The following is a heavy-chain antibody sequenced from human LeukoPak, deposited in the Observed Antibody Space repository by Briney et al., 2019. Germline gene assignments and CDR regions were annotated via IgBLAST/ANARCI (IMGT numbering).Heavy chain of an antibody. CDR1: GYSFTSYW. V-gene: IGHV5-10-1*01. J-gene: IGHJ4*02. D-gene: IGHD2-15*01. CDR3: ARRYCSGGSCYSSFDY. Sequence: GESLKISCKGSGYSFTSYWISWVRQMPGKGLEWMGRLDPSDSYTNYSPSFQGHVTISANKSISTAYLQWSSLKASDTAMYYCARRYCSGGSCYSSFDYWGQGTLVTVSS. CDR2: LDPSDSYT.